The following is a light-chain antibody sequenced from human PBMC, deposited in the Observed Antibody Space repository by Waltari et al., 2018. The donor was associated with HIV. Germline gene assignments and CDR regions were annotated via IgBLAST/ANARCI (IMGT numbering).Light chain of an antibody. CDR3: HSYDRSLGGSV. CDR2: DNV. V-gene: IGLV1-40*01. CDR1: SPNIGAGYQ. Sequence: QSVLTQPPSVSGAPGQRVTLSCPGDSPNIGAGYQLHWYQQLPGTPPKLLISDNVYRPSGVPDLFSESTSGTSASLSITGLRAEDEADYYCHSYDRSLGGSVFGGGTKVTVL. J-gene: IGLJ3*02.